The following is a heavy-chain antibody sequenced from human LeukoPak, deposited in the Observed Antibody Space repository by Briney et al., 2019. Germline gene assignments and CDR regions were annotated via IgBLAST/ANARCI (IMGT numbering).Heavy chain of an antibody. CDR3: ARGEYGSGSYHIDY. V-gene: IGHV3-9*01. D-gene: IGHD3-10*01. Sequence: GGSLRLSCAASGFTFDDYAMHWVRQAPGKGLEWVSGISWNSGSIGYADSVKGRFTISRDNAKNSLYLQMNSLRAEDTAVYYCARGEYGSGSYHIDYWGQGTLVTVSS. J-gene: IGHJ4*02. CDR2: ISWNSGSI. CDR1: GFTFDDYA.